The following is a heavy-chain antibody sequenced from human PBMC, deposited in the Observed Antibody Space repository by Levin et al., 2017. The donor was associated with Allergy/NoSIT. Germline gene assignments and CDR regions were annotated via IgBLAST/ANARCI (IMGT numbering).Heavy chain of an antibody. CDR1: GFTFSSYE. D-gene: IGHD6-19*01. J-gene: IGHJ4*02. Sequence: GGSLRLSCAASGFTFSSYEMNWVRQAPGKGLEWVSYISSSGSTIYYADSVKGRFTISRDNAKNSLYLQMNSLRAEDTAVYYCARVSSGWYAPFDYWGQGTLVTVSS. CDR3: ARVSSGWYAPFDY. CDR2: ISSSGSTI. V-gene: IGHV3-48*03.